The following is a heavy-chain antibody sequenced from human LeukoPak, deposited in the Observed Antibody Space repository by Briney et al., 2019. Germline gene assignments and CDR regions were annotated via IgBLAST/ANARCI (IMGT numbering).Heavy chain of an antibody. CDR3: AKDRTRGGELWFGESNDY. CDR1: GFTFSSYA. V-gene: IGHV3-23*01. Sequence: QAGGSLRLSCAASGFTFSSYAMSWVRQAPGKGLEWVSAISGSGGSTYYADSVKGRFTISRDNSKNTLYLQMNSLRAEDTAVYYCAKDRTRGGELWFGESNDYWGQGTLVTVSS. D-gene: IGHD3-10*01. CDR2: ISGSGGST. J-gene: IGHJ4*02.